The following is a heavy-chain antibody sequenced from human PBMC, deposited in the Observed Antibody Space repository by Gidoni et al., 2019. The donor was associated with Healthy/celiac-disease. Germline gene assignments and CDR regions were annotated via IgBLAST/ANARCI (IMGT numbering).Heavy chain of an antibody. CDR3: ARPHGGHVEDDFDY. D-gene: IGHD3-10*01. V-gene: IGHV1-2*02. CDR2: INPNSGGT. Sequence: QVQLVKSGPEVKKPGAPGKVSFKVTGNTSTGYYMHCVRQAPGQGLEWMGWINPNSGGTNYAQKFQGRVTMTRDTSISTAYMELSRLRSDDTAVYYCARPHGGHVEDDFDYWGQGTLVTVSS. CDR1: GNTSTGYY. J-gene: IGHJ4*02.